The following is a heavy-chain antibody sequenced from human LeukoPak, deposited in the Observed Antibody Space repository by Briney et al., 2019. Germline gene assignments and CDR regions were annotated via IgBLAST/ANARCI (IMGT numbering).Heavy chain of an antibody. CDR1: GFTVSGHY. D-gene: IGHD3-10*01. Sequence: GGSLRLSCAASGFTVSGHYWSWVRQAPGKGLEWVSQINSGGTIYYAESVKGRFTISRDNSKNTLYLQMNSLRAEDTAVYHCARNKGVYGSGSYDNWGPGTLVTVSS. CDR3: ARNKGVYGSGSYDN. V-gene: IGHV3-53*01. CDR2: INSGGTI. J-gene: IGHJ4*02.